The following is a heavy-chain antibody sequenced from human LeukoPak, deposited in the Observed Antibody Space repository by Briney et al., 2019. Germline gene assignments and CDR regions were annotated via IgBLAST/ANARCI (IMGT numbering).Heavy chain of an antibody. J-gene: IGHJ3*02. CDR2: VSAYNGNT. CDR1: GYTFTSYG. V-gene: IGHV1-18*01. Sequence: ASVKVSCKASGYTFTSYGISWVRQAPGQGLEWMGWVSAYNGNTNYAQKLQGRVTMTTDTSTSTAYMELRSLRSDDTAVYYCARDPPSGSYLDIWGQGTMLTVSS. CDR3: ARDPPSGSYLDI.